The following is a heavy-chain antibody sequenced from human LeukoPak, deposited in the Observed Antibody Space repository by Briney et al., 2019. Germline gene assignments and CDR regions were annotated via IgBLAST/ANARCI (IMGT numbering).Heavy chain of an antibody. D-gene: IGHD3-22*01. CDR1: GFTFSSYG. V-gene: IGHV3-15*01. CDR3: TTGSSYDSSGYYPY. CDR2: IKSKTDGGTT. Sequence: GRSLRLSCAASGFTFSSYGMHWVRQAPGKGLEWVGRIKSKTDGGTTDYAAPVKGRFTISRDDSKNTLYLQMNSLKTEDTAVYYCTTGSSYDSSGYYPYWGQGTLVTVSS. J-gene: IGHJ4*02.